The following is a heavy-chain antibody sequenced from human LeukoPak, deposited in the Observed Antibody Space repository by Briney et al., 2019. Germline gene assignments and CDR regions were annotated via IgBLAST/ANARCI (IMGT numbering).Heavy chain of an antibody. D-gene: IGHD1-26*01. J-gene: IGHJ4*02. CDR1: GFTFSSYW. CDR2: INQDGSAK. CDR3: ARAASGSYPGYFDY. V-gene: IGHV3-7*01. Sequence: GGSLRLSCAASGFTFSSYWMSWVRQAPGKGLEWVANINQDGSAKYSVDSVKGRFTISRDNAKNSLYLQMNSLRVEDTAVHYCARAASGSYPGYFDYWGQGTLVTVSS.